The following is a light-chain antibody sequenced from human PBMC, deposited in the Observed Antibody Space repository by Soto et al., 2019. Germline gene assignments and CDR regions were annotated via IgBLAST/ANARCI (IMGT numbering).Light chain of an antibody. CDR2: STS. V-gene: IGKV1-9*01. J-gene: IGKJ1*01. CDR1: QGISSY. Sequence: DIPLTQSPSFLSASVGDRVTITCRASQGISSYLAWYQQEPGKAPKLLIYSTSTLQGWVPSRFSGSGSGTDFTLTISSLQPEDFATYYCQHLNGYPRTFGQGTKVEVK. CDR3: QHLNGYPRT.